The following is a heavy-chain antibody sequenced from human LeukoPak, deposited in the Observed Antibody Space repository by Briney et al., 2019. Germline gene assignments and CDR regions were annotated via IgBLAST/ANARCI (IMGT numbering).Heavy chain of an antibody. J-gene: IGHJ4*02. CDR3: ARGLPPTLDTAMVFDY. CDR2: INPSGGST. CDR1: GYTFTSYY. Sequence: GAPVKVSCKASGYTFTSYYMHWVRQAPGQGLEWMGIINPSGGSTSYAQKFQGRVTMTRDTSTSTVYMELSSLRSEDTAVYYCARGLPPTLDTAMVFDYWGQGTLVTVSS. D-gene: IGHD5-18*01. V-gene: IGHV1-46*01.